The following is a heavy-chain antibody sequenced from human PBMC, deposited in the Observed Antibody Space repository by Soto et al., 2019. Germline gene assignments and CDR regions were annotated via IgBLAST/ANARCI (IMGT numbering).Heavy chain of an antibody. J-gene: IGHJ2*01. CDR1: GGTFSRYA. D-gene: IGHD6-19*01. V-gene: IGHV1-69*12. CDR3: AQTLGLAVTGPGRFDL. Sequence: QVQLVQSGAEVKKYGSSVKVSCKASGGTFSRYAISWVRQAPGQGLEWMGGITPMFGTANYAQRFQGRATITADESTSTAHMQLSSLRSDDTAVYYCAQTLGLAVTGPGRFDLWGRGTLVTVSS. CDR2: ITPMFGTA.